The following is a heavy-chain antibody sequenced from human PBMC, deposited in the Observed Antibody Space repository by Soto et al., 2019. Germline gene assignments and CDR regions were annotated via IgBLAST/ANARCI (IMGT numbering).Heavy chain of an antibody. CDR1: GGTFSSYA. Sequence: GGSVNVSCKASGGTFSSYAISWVRQAPGQGLEWMGGIIPIFGTANYAQKFQGRVTITADESTSTAYMELSSLRSEDTAVYYCASRLVVTRFHDFDIWGQGTMVTVSS. CDR3: ASRLVVTRFHDFDI. V-gene: IGHV1-69*13. J-gene: IGHJ3*02. CDR2: IIPIFGTA. D-gene: IGHD2-21*02.